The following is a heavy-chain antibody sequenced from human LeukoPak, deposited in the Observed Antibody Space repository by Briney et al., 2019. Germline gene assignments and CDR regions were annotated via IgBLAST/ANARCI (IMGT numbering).Heavy chain of an antibody. CDR1: GGSISSSSYY. CDR3: ARSDDSSGYYYDYFDY. Sequence: PSETLSLTCTVSGGSISSSSYYWGWIRQPPGKGLEWIGSIYYSGSTYYNPSLKSRVTISVDTSKNQFSLKPSSVTAADTAVYYCARSDDSSGYYYDYFDYWGQGTLVTVSS. V-gene: IGHV4-39*07. D-gene: IGHD3-22*01. CDR2: IYYSGST. J-gene: IGHJ4*02.